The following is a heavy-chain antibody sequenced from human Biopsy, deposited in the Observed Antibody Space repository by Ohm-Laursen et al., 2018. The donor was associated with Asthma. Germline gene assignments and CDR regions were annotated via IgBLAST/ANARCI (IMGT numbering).Heavy chain of an antibody. CDR3: ARKAGSCMSRTCYSLDF. CDR2: INSVFGTT. V-gene: IGHV1-69*13. CDR1: GGTFNTCA. D-gene: IGHD2-15*01. J-gene: IGHJ4*02. Sequence: GASVKVSCKSLGGTFNTCAIGWVRQAPGQGLEWKGGINSVFGTTTYPQKFQDRVTITADDSTSTIYMELSSLRSEDKAVYYCARKAGSCMSRTCYSLDFWGQGTLVTVSS.